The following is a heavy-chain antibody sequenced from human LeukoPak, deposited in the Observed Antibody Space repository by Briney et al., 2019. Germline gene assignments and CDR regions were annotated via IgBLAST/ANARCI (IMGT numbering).Heavy chain of an antibody. CDR3: ARDRSGYPDY. CDR1: GGSISSGGYY. J-gene: IGHJ4*02. Sequence: PSETLSLTCTVSGGSISSGGYYWSWIRQHPGKGLEWIGYIYYSGSTYYNPSLKSRVTISVDTSKNQFSLKLSSVTAADTAVYYCARDRSGYPDYWGQGTLVTVSS. V-gene: IGHV4-31*03. CDR2: IYYSGST. D-gene: IGHD5-12*01.